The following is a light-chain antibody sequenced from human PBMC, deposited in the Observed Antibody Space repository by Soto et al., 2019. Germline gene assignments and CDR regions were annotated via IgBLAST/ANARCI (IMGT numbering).Light chain of an antibody. J-gene: IGKJ2*01. CDR3: QQSYTSPH. V-gene: IGKV1-39*01. CDR1: QSINNY. Sequence: DIQMTQSPSSLSASVVDRVTITFRASQSINNYLNWYQQKPGKAPKVLIYAAFNLQSGVPSRFSGSESESGTDFTLTISSLQPEDFATYYCQQSYTSPHFGQGTKVDIK. CDR2: AAF.